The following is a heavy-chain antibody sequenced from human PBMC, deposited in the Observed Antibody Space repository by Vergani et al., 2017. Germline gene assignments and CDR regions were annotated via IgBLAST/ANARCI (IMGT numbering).Heavy chain of an antibody. J-gene: IGHJ4*02. CDR2: ISGSGGST. V-gene: IGHV3-23*01. D-gene: IGHD6-6*01. Sequence: EVQLLESGGGLVQPGGSLRLSCAASGFTFSSYAMSWVRQAPGKGLEWVSAISGSGGSTYYGDSVKGRFTISRDNSKNTLYLQMNSLRAEDPAVYYCAKSRHPLRGFDYGGQGTLVTVSS. CDR3: AKSRHPLRGFDY. CDR1: GFTFSSYA.